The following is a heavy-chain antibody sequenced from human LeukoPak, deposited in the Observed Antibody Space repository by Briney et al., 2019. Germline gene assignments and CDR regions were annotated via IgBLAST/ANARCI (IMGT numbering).Heavy chain of an antibody. CDR1: GFTFSTYF. Sequence: QPGRSLRLSCAASGFTFSTYFMHWVRQAPGKGLEWVADIASDGSHTFYVESVKGRFTISRDNPKNTLYLQMNSLRAEDTALYYCAKESSGGTLNWFDCWGQGTLVTVSS. CDR2: IASDGSHT. J-gene: IGHJ5*01. CDR3: AKESSGGTLNWFDC. D-gene: IGHD2-15*01. V-gene: IGHV3-30-3*01.